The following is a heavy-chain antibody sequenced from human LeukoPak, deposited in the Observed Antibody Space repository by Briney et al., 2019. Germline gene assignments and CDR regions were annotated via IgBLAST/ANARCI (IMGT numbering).Heavy chain of an antibody. J-gene: IGHJ4*02. D-gene: IGHD5-12*01. CDR2: IKTDGSEK. V-gene: IGHV3-7*01. CDR1: GFTFSDYW. Sequence: GGSLRLSCAASGFTFSDYWMTWVRQAPGKGLEWLANIKTDGSEKYYVDSVKGRFTISRDNANNSLYLQMNSLRAEDTAVYYCAKDSSGYDSGDDYWGQGTLVTVSS. CDR3: AKDSSGYDSGDDY.